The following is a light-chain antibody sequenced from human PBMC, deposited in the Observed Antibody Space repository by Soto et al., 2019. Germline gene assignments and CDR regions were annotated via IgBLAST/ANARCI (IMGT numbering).Light chain of an antibody. CDR3: SSYAGSNNYV. CDR2: EVS. Sequence: QSALTQPPSASGSPGQSVTISCTGTSSDVGAYNYLSWYQQHPGKAPKLMIYEVSKRPSGVPDRFSGSKSGNTASLTVSGLQAEDEADCYCSSYAGSNNYVFGTGTKLTVL. CDR1: SSDVGAYNY. J-gene: IGLJ1*01. V-gene: IGLV2-8*01.